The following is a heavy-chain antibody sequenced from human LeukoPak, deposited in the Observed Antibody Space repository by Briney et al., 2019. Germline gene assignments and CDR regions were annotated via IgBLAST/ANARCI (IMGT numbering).Heavy chain of an antibody. J-gene: IGHJ4*02. V-gene: IGHV3-7*03. CDR3: ARSFDGQPDY. CDR1: AFIFSGHW. CDR2: IKEDGSER. D-gene: IGHD2/OR15-2a*01. Sequence: GGSLRLSCEGSAFIFSGHWMNWVRQTPGKGLEWVASIKEDGSERQYVDSVKGRFSISRDNTKGSLFLQLNSLRAEDTAVYYCARSFDGQPDYWGQGTLVTVSS.